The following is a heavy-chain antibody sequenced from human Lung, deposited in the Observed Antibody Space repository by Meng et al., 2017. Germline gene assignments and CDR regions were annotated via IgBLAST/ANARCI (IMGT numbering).Heavy chain of an antibody. V-gene: IGHV4-31*03. J-gene: IGHJ5*02. CDR2: IHDSGST. CDR1: GGSISSGGYY. D-gene: IGHD3-10*01. CDR3: ARASYGSGSPLGESWFDP. Sequence: QVQLQESGPGLVKPSQTLSLTCTVSGGSISSGGYYWSWIRQHPGKGLEWIGYIHDSGSTYYNPSPKSRVTISADTSKNQFSLKLSSVTAADTAVYYCARASYGSGSPLGESWFDPWGQGTLVTVSS.